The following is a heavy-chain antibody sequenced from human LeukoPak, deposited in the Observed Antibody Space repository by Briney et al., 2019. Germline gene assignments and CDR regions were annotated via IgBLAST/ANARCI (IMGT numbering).Heavy chain of an antibody. CDR2: INPNNGKT. CDR1: GYTFTNYG. J-gene: IGHJ4*02. Sequence: ASVKVSCKASGYTFTNYGISWVRQAPGQGLEWVGWINPNNGKTNYAQKFHGRVTMTTDTSTTTAYMELRSLRSDDTAVYFCARDTEWEKSPVYCDSWGQGTLVTVSS. V-gene: IGHV1-18*01. CDR3: ARDTEWEKSPVYCDS. D-gene: IGHD1-26*01.